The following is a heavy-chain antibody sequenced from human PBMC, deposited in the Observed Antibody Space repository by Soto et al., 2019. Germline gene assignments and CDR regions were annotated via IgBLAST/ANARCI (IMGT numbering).Heavy chain of an antibody. J-gene: IGHJ4*02. V-gene: IGHV1-69*01. Sequence: QVQLVQSGTEVRNPGSPVKVSCKASGGTFSNYALNWVRQAPGQGLEWMGGIIPVFGTPNYAQKFQDKVTITADESTSTAYMELSSLTSEDTAVYYCARAEYSSIYYFDYWGPGTLVTVAS. CDR1: GGTFSNYA. CDR2: IIPVFGTP. D-gene: IGHD6-6*01. CDR3: ARAEYSSIYYFDY.